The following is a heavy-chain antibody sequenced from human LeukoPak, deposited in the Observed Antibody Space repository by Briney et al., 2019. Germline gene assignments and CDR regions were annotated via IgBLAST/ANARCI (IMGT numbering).Heavy chain of an antibody. CDR3: AKSTGGNWGYCDY. J-gene: IGHJ4*02. V-gene: IGHV3-30*02. CDR2: IRYDGSNK. CDR1: GFTFSSYG. Sequence: GGSLRLSCAASGFTFSSYGMHWVRQAPGKGLEWVAFIRYDGSNKYYTDSVKGRFTISRDNSKNTLYLQMNSLRAEDTAVYYCAKSTGGNWGYCDYWGQGTLVTVSS. D-gene: IGHD4-23*01.